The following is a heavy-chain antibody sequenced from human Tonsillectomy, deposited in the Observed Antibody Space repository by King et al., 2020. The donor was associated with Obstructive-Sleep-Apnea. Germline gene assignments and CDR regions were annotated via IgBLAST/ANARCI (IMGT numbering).Heavy chain of an antibody. J-gene: IGHJ4*02. Sequence: DVQLVESGGGLVQPGGSLRLSCAASGFTFSSYAMSWVRQAPGKGLEWVSAISGSGGSTYYADSVKGRFTISRDNSKNTVYLQMNSLRAEDTGVYYCAKVTAAQWLAYDYWGQGTLVTVSS. CDR3: AKVTAAQWLAYDY. D-gene: IGHD6-19*01. V-gene: IGHV3-23*04. CDR2: ISGSGGST. CDR1: GFTFSSYA.